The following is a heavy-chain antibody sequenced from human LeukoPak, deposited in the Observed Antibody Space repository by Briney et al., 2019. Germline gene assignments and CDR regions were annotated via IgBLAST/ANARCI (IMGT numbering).Heavy chain of an antibody. CDR3: AKTITRLAASGSYYDY. CDR1: GFTFSSYW. V-gene: IGHV3-30*18. J-gene: IGHJ4*02. D-gene: IGHD1-14*01. CDR2: ISYDGSDY. Sequence: PGGSLRLSCAASGFTFSSYWMSWVRQAPGKGLEWMADISYDGSDYYYADSVKGRFTISRDNSKNTLYLQMDGLRVEDTAVYYCAKTITRLAASGSYYDYWGQGTLVTVSS.